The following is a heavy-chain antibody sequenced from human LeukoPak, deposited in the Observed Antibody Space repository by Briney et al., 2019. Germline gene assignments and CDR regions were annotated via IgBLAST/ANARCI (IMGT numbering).Heavy chain of an antibody. CDR1: GFTFSTYT. J-gene: IGHJ4*02. CDR2: TGSSGGGI. Sequence: GGSLRLSCAASGFTFSTYTMYWVRHPPGKRLEWVSITGSSGGGIHYADSVKGRFTISRDNSKNALYLQMNSLRVEDTAVYYCAIDPNWGTHSWGQGVLVTVSS. D-gene: IGHD7-27*01. V-gene: IGHV3-23*01. CDR3: AIDPNWGTHS.